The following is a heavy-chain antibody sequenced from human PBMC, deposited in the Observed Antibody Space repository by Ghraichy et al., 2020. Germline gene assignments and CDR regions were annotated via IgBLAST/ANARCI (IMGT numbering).Heavy chain of an antibody. D-gene: IGHD3-3*01. CDR2: ISAYNGNT. J-gene: IGHJ5*02. CDR3: ARVFRILGVVAKGRDWFDP. V-gene: IGHV1-18*01. Sequence: SVKVSCKTSRSTVTSSGMSWERQCPGQGHEWMGWISAYNGNTNYAQKLQGRVTMTTDTSTSTAYMELRSLRSDDTAVYYCARVFRILGVVAKGRDWFDPWGQGTLFTVSS. CDR1: RSTVTSSG.